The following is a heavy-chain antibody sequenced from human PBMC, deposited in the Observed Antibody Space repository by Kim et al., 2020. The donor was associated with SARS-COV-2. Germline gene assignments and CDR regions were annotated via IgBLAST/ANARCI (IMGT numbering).Heavy chain of an antibody. V-gene: IGHV1-18*04. Sequence: ASVKVSCKASGYTFTSYGISWVRQAPGQGLEWMGWISAYNGNTNYAQKLQGRVTMTTDTSTSTAYMELRSLRSDDTAVYYCARDSGITIFGVVTPSDYWGQGTLVTVSS. J-gene: IGHJ4*02. CDR1: GYTFTSYG. CDR3: ARDSGITIFGVVTPSDY. CDR2: ISAYNGNT. D-gene: IGHD3-3*01.